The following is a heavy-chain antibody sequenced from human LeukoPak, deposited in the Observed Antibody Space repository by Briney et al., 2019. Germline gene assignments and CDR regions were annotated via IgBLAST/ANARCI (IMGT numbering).Heavy chain of an antibody. Sequence: PGGSLRLSCAASGFTFSSYGMHWVRQAPGKGLEWVAFVRYDGSNKYYADSVKGRFTISRDNSKNTLYLQMNSLRAEDMALYYCARAQTYGDYRLLLDYWGQGTLVTVSS. D-gene: IGHD4-17*01. J-gene: IGHJ4*02. CDR2: VRYDGSNK. CDR1: GFTFSSYG. V-gene: IGHV3-30*02. CDR3: ARAQTYGDYRLLLDY.